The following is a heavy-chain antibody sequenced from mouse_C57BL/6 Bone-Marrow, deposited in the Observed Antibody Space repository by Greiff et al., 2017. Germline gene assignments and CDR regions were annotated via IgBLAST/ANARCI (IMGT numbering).Heavy chain of an antibody. V-gene: IGHV5-17*01. CDR2: ISSGSSTI. CDR1: GFTFSDYG. D-gene: IGHD3-1*01. J-gene: IGHJ4*01. Sequence: EVKLVESGGGLVKPGGSLKLSCAASGFTFSDYGMHWVRQAPETGLEWVAYISSGSSTIYYADTVKGRFTISRDNAKNTLFLQMTSLRSEDTAMYYCARPGGLYAMDYWGQGTSVTVSS. CDR3: ARPGGLYAMDY.